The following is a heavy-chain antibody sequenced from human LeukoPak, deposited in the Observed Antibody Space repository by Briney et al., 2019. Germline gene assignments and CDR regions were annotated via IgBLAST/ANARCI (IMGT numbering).Heavy chain of an antibody. CDR2: IKQDGSEK. D-gene: IGHD4-23*01. V-gene: IGHV3-7*01. J-gene: IGHJ6*03. CDR1: GFTFNSYW. Sequence: GGSLRLSCAASGFTFNSYWMSWVRQALGKGLEWVANIKQDGSEKYYVDSVKGRFTISRDNAKNSLYLQMNSLRAEDTAVYYCARDPTKTVVTPDDYYYYFYMDVWGKGTTVTVSS. CDR3: ARDPTKTVVTPDDYYYYFYMDV.